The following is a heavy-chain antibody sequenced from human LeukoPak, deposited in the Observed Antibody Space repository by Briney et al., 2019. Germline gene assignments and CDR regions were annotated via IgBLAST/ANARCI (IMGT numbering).Heavy chain of an antibody. CDR1: GGSFSGYY. Sequence: SETLSLTCAVYGGSFSGYYWSWVRQPPGKGLEWIGEINHSGSTNYNPSLKSRVTISVDTSKNQFSLKLSSVTAADTAVYYCARRIAARVYYFDHWGQGTLVTVSS. V-gene: IGHV4-34*01. D-gene: IGHD6-6*01. CDR3: ARRIAARVYYFDH. J-gene: IGHJ4*02. CDR2: INHSGST.